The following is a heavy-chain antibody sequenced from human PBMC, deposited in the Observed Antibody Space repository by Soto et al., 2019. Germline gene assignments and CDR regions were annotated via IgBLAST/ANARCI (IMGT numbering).Heavy chain of an antibody. V-gene: IGHV4-59*01. Sequence: SETLSLTCTVSGGSISSYYWSWIRQPPGKGLEWIGYIYYSGSTNYNPSLKSRVTISVDTSKNQFSLKLSSVTAADTAVYYCARVLDFWSGYSAFDIWGQGTIVTVS. CDR2: IYYSGST. J-gene: IGHJ3*02. CDR1: GGSISSYY. CDR3: ARVLDFWSGYSAFDI. D-gene: IGHD3-3*01.